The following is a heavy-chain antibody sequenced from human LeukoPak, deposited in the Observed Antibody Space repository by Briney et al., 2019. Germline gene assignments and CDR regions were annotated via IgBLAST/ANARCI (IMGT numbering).Heavy chain of an antibody. CDR2: IYPGDSDT. CDR1: GYIFTNYW. J-gene: IGHJ4*02. CDR3: AISPADSSGYYQGYFDY. Sequence: GESLKISCKGSGYIFTNYWIGWVRQMPGKGLEWMGIIYPGDSDTRYSPSFQGQVTISADKSISTAYLQWSSLKASDTAMYYCAISPADSSGYYQGYFDYWGQGTLVTVSS. V-gene: IGHV5-51*01. D-gene: IGHD3-22*01.